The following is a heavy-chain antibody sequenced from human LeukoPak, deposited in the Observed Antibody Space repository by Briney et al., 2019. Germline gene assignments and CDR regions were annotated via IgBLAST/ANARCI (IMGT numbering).Heavy chain of an antibody. V-gene: IGHV4-34*01. CDR3: AASSVVVTAGYGDY. CDR1: GGSFSGYY. D-gene: IGHD2-21*02. Sequence: PSETLSLTCAVYGGSFSGYYWSWIRQPPGKGLEWIGVINHSGSTNYNPSLKSRVTISVDTSKNQFSLKLSSVTAADTAVYYCAASSVVVTAGYGDYWGQGTLVTVSS. CDR2: INHSGST. J-gene: IGHJ4*02.